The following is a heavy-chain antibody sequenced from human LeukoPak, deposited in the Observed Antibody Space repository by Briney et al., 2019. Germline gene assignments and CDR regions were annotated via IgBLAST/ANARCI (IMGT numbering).Heavy chain of an antibody. Sequence: GASVKVSCKASGGTFSNYGISWVRQAPGQGLEWMGGIIPIFGTATYAQKFQDRVTITADESTSTAYMELSSLRSEDTAVYYCARGVEQQLVPRWFDPWGQGTLVTVSS. CDR1: GGTFSNYG. CDR3: ARGVEQQLVPRWFDP. V-gene: IGHV1-69*13. CDR2: IIPIFGTA. D-gene: IGHD6-13*01. J-gene: IGHJ5*02.